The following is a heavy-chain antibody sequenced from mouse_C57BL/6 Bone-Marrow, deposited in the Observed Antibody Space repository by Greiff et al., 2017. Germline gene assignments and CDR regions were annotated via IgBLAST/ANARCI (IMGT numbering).Heavy chain of an antibody. CDR1: GYTFTSYW. D-gene: IGHD1-1*01. Sequence: VQLQQSGTVLARPGASVKMSCKTSGYTFTSYWMHWVKQRPGQGLEWIGAIYPGNSDTSYNQKFKGKAKLTAVTSASTAYMELSSLTNEDSAVYYCTRGLLRDGYFDVWGTGTTVTVSS. CDR3: TRGLLRDGYFDV. V-gene: IGHV1-5*01. CDR2: IYPGNSDT. J-gene: IGHJ1*03.